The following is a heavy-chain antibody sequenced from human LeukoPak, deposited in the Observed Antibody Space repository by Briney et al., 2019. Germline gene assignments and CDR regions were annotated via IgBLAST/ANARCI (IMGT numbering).Heavy chain of an antibody. V-gene: IGHV4-34*08. CDR1: GFTFSSYV. CDR3: ATRRGY. J-gene: IGHJ4*02. CDR2: INHSGST. Sequence: KSGGSLRLSCAASGFTFSSYVMSWIRQPPGKGLEWIGEINHSGSTNYNPSLKSRVTISVDTSKNQFSLKLSSVTAADTAVYYCATRRGYWGQGTLVTVSS. D-gene: IGHD1-1*01.